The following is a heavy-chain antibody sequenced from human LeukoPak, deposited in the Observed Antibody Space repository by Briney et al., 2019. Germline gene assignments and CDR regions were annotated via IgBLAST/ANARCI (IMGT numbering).Heavy chain of an antibody. CDR1: GGSISSSNW. J-gene: IGHJ4*02. CDR3: ARDTLPSGGSCYDY. D-gene: IGHD2-15*01. Sequence: PPGTLSLTCAVSGGSISSSNWWSWVRQPPGKGLEWIGEIYHSGSTNYNPSLKSRVTISVDKSKNQFSLKLSSVTAADTAVYYCARDTLPSGGSCYDYWGQGTLVTVSS. V-gene: IGHV4-4*03. CDR2: IYHSGST.